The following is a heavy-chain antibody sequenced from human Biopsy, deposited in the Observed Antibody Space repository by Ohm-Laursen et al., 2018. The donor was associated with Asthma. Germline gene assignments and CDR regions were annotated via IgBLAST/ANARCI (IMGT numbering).Heavy chain of an antibody. CDR1: GFTFSNYA. Sequence: SLRLSCTASGFTFSNYAMHWVRQAPGKGLEWVALISYEGSNKHYAESVKGRITISRDNSKNTLYLQMNSLKAGDTAVYCCARSDDMGVWGQGTTVTVSS. J-gene: IGHJ6*02. CDR2: ISYEGSNK. CDR3: ARSDDMGV. V-gene: IGHV3-30*03.